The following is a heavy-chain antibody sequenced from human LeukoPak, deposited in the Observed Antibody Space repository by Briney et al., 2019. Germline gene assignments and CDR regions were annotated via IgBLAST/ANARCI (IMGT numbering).Heavy chain of an antibody. D-gene: IGHD6-19*01. J-gene: IGHJ4*02. Sequence: PGGSLRLSCATSGFIFSNYWMNWVRQAPGKGLEWVSSISGSSTYIHYADSVKGRFTISRDNAKNSLYLQMNSLRADDTAVYYCSRSTSGWTSHDDYWGQGTLVTVSS. CDR1: GFIFSNYW. CDR2: ISGSSTYI. CDR3: SRSTSGWTSHDDY. V-gene: IGHV3-21*01.